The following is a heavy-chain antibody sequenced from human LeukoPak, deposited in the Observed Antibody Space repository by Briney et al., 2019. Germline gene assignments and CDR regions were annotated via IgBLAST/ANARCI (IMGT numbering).Heavy chain of an antibody. J-gene: IGHJ4*02. D-gene: IGHD3-9*01. CDR2: ISSSSSYT. Sequence: GGSLRLPCAASGFTFSDYYMSWIRQAPGKGLEWVSYISSSSSYTNYADSVKGRFTISRDNAKNSLYMQMNSLRAEDTAVYYCAREDDDTLTGRGDYFDYWGQGTLVTVSS. CDR3: AREDDDTLTGRGDYFDY. V-gene: IGHV3-11*06. CDR1: GFTFSDYY.